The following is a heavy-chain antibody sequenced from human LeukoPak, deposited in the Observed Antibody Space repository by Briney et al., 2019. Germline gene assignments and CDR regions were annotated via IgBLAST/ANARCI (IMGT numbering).Heavy chain of an antibody. CDR1: GGSISSSSHY. V-gene: IGHV4-39*01. J-gene: IGHJ5*02. Sequence: PSETLSLTCTVSGGSISSSSHYWGWIRQPPGKGLEWIGSIYYSGSTYYNPSLKSRVTISVDTSKNQFSLKLSSVTAADTAVYYCATSYIVLMWGGFDPWGQGTLVTVSS. CDR2: IYYSGST. CDR3: ATSYIVLMWGGFDP. D-gene: IGHD2-8*01.